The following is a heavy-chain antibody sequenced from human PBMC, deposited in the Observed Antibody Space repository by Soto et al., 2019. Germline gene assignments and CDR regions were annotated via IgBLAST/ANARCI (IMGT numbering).Heavy chain of an antibody. Sequence: GGSLRLSCAASGFTFHNHWMTWVRQAPGKGLEWLAFIWHDGSKKYYADSLKGRSTISRDNSKNTMYLQMSSPTVEDTAVYYCASQAFDYWGQGTLVTVSS. CDR2: IWHDGSKK. CDR1: GFTFHNHW. V-gene: IGHV3-33*08. CDR3: ASQAFDY. J-gene: IGHJ4*02.